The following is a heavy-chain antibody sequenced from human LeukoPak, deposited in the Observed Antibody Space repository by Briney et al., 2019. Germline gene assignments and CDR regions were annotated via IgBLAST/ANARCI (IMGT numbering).Heavy chain of an antibody. J-gene: IGHJ5*02. CDR1: GGSIRTNLSY. D-gene: IGHD2-21*02. V-gene: IGHV4-39*01. Sequence: SETLFLTCTVSGGSIRTNLSYCGWIRQPPGKGLEWIGSMFYSGNTFYNPSLKSRVTISADASKNQFSLHLTSVTAADTAVYYCARHTLVTAISTYNWFDPWGQGILVTVSS. CDR3: ARHTLVTAISTYNWFDP. CDR2: MFYSGNT.